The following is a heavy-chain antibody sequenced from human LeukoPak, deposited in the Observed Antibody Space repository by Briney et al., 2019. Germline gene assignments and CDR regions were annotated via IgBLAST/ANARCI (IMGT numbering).Heavy chain of an antibody. CDR2: IYPGNSDT. D-gene: IGHD1-26*01. CDR1: GYILTNNW. J-gene: IGHJ4*02. CDR3: ARQGLEWELSF. V-gene: IGHV5-51*01. Sequence: GESLKISCKISGYILTNNWIGWVRQVPGKGLEWMGLIYPGNSDTKYSPSFQGQVTFSVDKSISTAYLHWSSLKASDTAMYYCARQGLEWELSFWGQGTLVTVSS.